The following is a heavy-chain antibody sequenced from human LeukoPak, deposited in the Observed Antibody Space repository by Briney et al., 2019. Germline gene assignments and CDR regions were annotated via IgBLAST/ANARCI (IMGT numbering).Heavy chain of an antibody. D-gene: IGHD6-6*01. J-gene: IGHJ4*02. Sequence: GGSLRLSCAASGVTFSSCGMSWVRQAPGKVLEWATGISGSGGSTYYAASVKGRFTISRDNAKNTLYLQMNSLRAEDTAVYYCASVRSQRRPEFDYWGQGTLVTVSS. CDR3: ASVRSQRRPEFDY. V-gene: IGHV3-23*01. CDR1: GVTFSSCG. CDR2: ISGSGGST.